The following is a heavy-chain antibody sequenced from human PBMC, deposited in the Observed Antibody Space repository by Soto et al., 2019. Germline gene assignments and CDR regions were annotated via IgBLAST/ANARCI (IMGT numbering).Heavy chain of an antibody. D-gene: IGHD3-9*01. CDR2: IYYSGST. CDR3: ARNVLRYFDWLLGNGMDV. CDR1: GGSISSSSYY. V-gene: IGHV4-39*01. J-gene: IGHJ6*02. Sequence: SETLSLTCTVSGGSISSSSYYWGWIRQPPGKGLEWIGSIYYSGSTYYNPSLKSRVTISVDTSKNQFSLKLSSVTAADTAVYYCARNVLRYFDWLLGNGMDVWGQGTTVTVSS.